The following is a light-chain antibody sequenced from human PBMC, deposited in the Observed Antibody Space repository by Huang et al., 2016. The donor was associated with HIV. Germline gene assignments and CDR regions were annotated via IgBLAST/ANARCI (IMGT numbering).Light chain of an antibody. V-gene: IGKV3-20*01. CDR2: GAS. Sequence: EIVLTQSPGTLVLSPGERATLSCRASQSVSSSYLAWYQQKPGQAPRLLNYGASNRATVIPYRFSGSGSGTDFTLNISRLGPEDFAVYYCQQYGSSRSGTFGQGTKVEIK. J-gene: IGKJ1*01. CDR3: QQYGSSRSGT. CDR1: QSVSSSY.